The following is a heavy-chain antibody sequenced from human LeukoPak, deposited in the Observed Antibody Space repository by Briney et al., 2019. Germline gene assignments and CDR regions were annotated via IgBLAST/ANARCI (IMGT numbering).Heavy chain of an antibody. V-gene: IGHV3-21*01. Sequence: PGGSLRLSCAASGFTFSSYSMKWVRQAPGKGLEWVSFISSSSSYIYYRDSVKGRFTISRDNAKNSLYLQMNSLRAEDTAVYYCARSSGWYHRGPDYYYYYMDVWGKGTTVTVS. J-gene: IGHJ6*03. CDR2: ISSSSSYI. D-gene: IGHD6-19*01. CDR3: ARSSGWYHRGPDYYYYYMDV. CDR1: GFTFSSYS.